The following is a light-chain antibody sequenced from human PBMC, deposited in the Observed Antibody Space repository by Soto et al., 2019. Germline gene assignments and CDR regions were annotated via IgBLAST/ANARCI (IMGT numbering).Light chain of an antibody. V-gene: IGKV1-9*01. J-gene: IGKJ4*01. CDR3: QQLYRYPLS. CDR2: AAS. Sequence: QLTQSPSSLSASVGDRVTITYRASQGISSYLAWYQQKPGKVPKLLISAASTLESGVPLRFSGGGFGTDFTLTISSLQPEDFATYYCQQLYRYPLSFGGGTKVDIK. CDR1: QGISSY.